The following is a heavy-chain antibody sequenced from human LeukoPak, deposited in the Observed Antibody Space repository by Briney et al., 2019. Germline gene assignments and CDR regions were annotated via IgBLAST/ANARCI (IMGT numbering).Heavy chain of an antibody. J-gene: IGHJ4*02. Sequence: GGSLRLSCAASGFTLSSYWTSWVRQAPGKGLEWVANIKQDGSDKYYMDSVKGRFTISRDNAKNSLYLQMNSLRAEDTAVYYCARDPYDSSWGLCYFDYWGQGNLVTVSS. CDR2: IKQDGSDK. D-gene: IGHD3-22*01. V-gene: IGHV3-7*04. CDR3: ARDPYDSSWGLCYFDY. CDR1: GFTLSSYW.